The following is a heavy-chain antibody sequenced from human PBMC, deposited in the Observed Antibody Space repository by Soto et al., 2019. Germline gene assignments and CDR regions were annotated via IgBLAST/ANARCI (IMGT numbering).Heavy chain of an antibody. V-gene: IGHV5-51*01. CDR1: GYXFTSDW. Sequence: EXLKISCKCSGYXFTSDWVGWVRQMPGKGLECMGIIYPGDSDTRYSPYFQGHVTISADKSISTAYLQWSSLKASDTAMYYCAGSASGFFDYWGQGTLGTVSS. J-gene: IGHJ4*02. CDR2: IYPGDSDT. D-gene: IGHD1-26*01. CDR3: AGSASGFFDY.